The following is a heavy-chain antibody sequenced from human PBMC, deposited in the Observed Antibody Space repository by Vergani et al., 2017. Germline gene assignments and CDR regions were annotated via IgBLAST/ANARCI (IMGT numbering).Heavy chain of an antibody. V-gene: IGHV3-21*01. D-gene: IGHD3-22*01. Sequence: EVQLVESGGGLVKPGGSLRLSCAASGFTFSSYSMNWFRQAPGKGLEWVSSISSSSSYIYYADSVKGRFTISRDNAKNSLYLQMNSLRAEDTAVYYCARDHISGFHDSSGYYVDYWGQGTLVTVSS. CDR1: GFTFSSYS. CDR2: ISSSSSYI. CDR3: ARDHISGFHDSSGYYVDY. J-gene: IGHJ4*02.